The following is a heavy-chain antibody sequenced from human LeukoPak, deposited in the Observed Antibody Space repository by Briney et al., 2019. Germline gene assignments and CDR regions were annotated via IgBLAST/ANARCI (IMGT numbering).Heavy chain of an antibody. D-gene: IGHD3-10*01. J-gene: IGHJ3*02. CDR1: GGSMSSYY. Sequence: SDTLSLTCTVSGGSMSSYYWSWIRQPAGKGLELIGRIYTSGSTNYHPSLKSRVTMSVETSKNQFSLKLSFVTAADTAVYYGARVIPGDVRGRIKAFDIWGQGTMVTVSS. V-gene: IGHV4-4*07. CDR2: IYTSGST. CDR3: ARVIPGDVRGRIKAFDI.